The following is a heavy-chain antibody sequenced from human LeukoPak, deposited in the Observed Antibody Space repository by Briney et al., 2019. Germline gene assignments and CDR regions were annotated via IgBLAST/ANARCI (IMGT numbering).Heavy chain of an antibody. CDR2: MNPNSGNT. Sequence: ASVKVSCKASGYTFTSYDINWVRQATGQGLEWMGWMNPNSGNTGYAQKFQGRVTITRNTSISTAYMELSSLRSEDTAVYYCASTGIAVAGVDPWGQGTLVTVSS. V-gene: IGHV1-8*03. CDR3: ASTGIAVAGVDP. J-gene: IGHJ5*02. CDR1: GYTFTSYD. D-gene: IGHD6-19*01.